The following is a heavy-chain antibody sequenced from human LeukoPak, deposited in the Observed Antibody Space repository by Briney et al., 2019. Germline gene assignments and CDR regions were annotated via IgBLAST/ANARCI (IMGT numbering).Heavy chain of an antibody. CDR2: ISSTISYI. D-gene: IGHD4-23*01. V-gene: IGHV3-21*01. CDR3: ARDPGGGNSGFDY. J-gene: IGHJ4*02. Sequence: GGSLRLSCAASGFTFSSYSMDWVRQAPGKGLEWVSSISSTISYIYYADSVKGRFTISRDNAKNSLYLQMNSLRAEDTAVYYCARDPGGGNSGFDYWGQGTLVTVSS. CDR1: GFTFSSYS.